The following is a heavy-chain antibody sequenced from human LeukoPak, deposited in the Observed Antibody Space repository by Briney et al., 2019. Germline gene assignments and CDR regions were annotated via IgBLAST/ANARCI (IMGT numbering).Heavy chain of an antibody. CDR3: ARGMGYFDSSGYYHDYGMDV. CDR1: GFTFSSYS. Sequence: PGGSLRLSCAASGFTFSSYSMNWVRQSPGKGLDWIGEINHSGSINYNPSLKSRFTISVDTSKNQFSLKLSSVTAADTAVYYCARGMGYFDSSGYYHDYGMDVWGQGTTVTVSS. J-gene: IGHJ6*02. V-gene: IGHV4-34*01. CDR2: INHSGSI. D-gene: IGHD3-22*01.